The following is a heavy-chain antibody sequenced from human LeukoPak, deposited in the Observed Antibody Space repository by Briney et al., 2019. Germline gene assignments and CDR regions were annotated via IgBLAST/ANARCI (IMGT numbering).Heavy chain of an antibody. J-gene: IGHJ4*02. V-gene: IGHV3-33*01. CDR1: RFTFRNYG. CDR3: ARDRGWPAVHFDL. D-gene: IGHD2-15*01. Sequence: GGSLRLSCAASRFTFRNYGMHWVRQAPGKGLEWVSVIWYDGSNKYYVDSVKGRFTASRDNSKNMLYLQMTSLGAEDTAVYYCARDRGWPAVHFDLWGQGTLVTVSS. CDR2: IWYDGSNK.